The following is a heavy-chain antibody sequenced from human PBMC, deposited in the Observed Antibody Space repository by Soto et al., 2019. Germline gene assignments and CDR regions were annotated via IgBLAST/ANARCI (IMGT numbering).Heavy chain of an antibody. V-gene: IGHV1-69*13. Sequence: SVKVSCKASGGTFGSYAISWARQAPGQGLEWMGGIIPIPGTANYAQKFQGRVTIAADESTSTAYMELSSLRSEDTAVYYCARSQGSSTSLEIYYYYYYGMDVWGQGTTVTVSS. J-gene: IGHJ6*02. CDR1: GGTFGSYA. CDR2: IIPIPGTA. D-gene: IGHD2-2*01. CDR3: ARSQGSSTSLEIYYYYYYGMDV.